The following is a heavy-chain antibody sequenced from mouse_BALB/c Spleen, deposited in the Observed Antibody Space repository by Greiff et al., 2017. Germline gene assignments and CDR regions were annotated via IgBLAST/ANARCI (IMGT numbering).Heavy chain of an antibody. CDR2: ISTYYGAT. CDR3: ASGRDYSDFAY. D-gene: IGHD2-12*01. Sequence: QVQLQQSGAELVRPGVSVKISCKGSGYTFTDYAMHWVKQSHAKSLEWIGVISTYYGATSYNQKFKGKATFTVDTSSSTAYMQFNSLTSEDSAVYYCASGRDYSDFAYWGQGTLVTVSA. V-gene: IGHV1S137*01. CDR1: GYTFTDYA. J-gene: IGHJ3*01.